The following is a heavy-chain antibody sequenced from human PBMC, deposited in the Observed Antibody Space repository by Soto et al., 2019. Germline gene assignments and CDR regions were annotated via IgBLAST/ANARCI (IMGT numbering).Heavy chain of an antibody. CDR1: GFTFSSYA. J-gene: IGHJ6*02. CDR2: ISGSGGST. CDR3: AKGDGSGSYGMDV. V-gene: IGHV3-23*01. D-gene: IGHD3-10*01. Sequence: GGSLRLSCAASGFTFSSYAMSWVRQAPRKGLEWVSAISGSGGSTYYADSVKGRFTISRDNSKNTLYLQMNSLRAEDTAVYYCAKGDGSGSYGMDVWGQGTTVTVSS.